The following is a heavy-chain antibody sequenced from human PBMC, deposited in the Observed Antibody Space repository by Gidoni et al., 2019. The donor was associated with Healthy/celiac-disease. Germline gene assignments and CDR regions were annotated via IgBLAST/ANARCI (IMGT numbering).Heavy chain of an antibody. D-gene: IGHD3-10*01. CDR3: ARGDPMVRGVMSDHFDY. Sequence: QVQLVQSGAEVKKPGSSVKVSCKASGGTFSSYAISWVRQAPGQGLEWMGGIIPSFGTANYAQKFQGRVTITADKSTSTAYMELSSLRSEDTAVYYCARGDPMVRGVMSDHFDYWGQGTLVTVSS. CDR1: GGTFSSYA. V-gene: IGHV1-69*06. CDR2: IIPSFGTA. J-gene: IGHJ4*02.